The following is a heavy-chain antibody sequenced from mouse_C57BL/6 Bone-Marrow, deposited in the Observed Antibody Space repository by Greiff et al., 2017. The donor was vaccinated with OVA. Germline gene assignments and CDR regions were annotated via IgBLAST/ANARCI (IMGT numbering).Heavy chain of an antibody. CDR1: GFTFSNYW. J-gene: IGHJ1*03. CDR2: IRLKSDNYAT. V-gene: IGHV6-3*01. Sequence: EVKLEESGGGLVQPGGSMKLSCVASGFTFSNYWMNWVRQSPEKGLEWVAQIRLKSDNYATHYAESVKGRFTISRDDSKSSVYLQMNNLRSEDTGIYYCTLLLIGYFDVWGTGTTVTVSS. D-gene: IGHD1-1*01. CDR3: TLLLIGYFDV.